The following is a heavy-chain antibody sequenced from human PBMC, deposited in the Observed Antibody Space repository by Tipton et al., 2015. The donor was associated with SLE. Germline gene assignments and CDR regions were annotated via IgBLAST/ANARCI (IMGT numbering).Heavy chain of an antibody. CDR1: SGSFSGYY. CDR3: AGYSSSDLNWFDP. D-gene: IGHD6-6*01. Sequence: TLSLTCAVYSGSFSGYYWSWIRQPPGKGLEWIGEINHSGSTNYNPSLKSRVTISVDTSKNQFSLKLSFVTAADTAVYYCAGYSSSDLNWFDPWGQGTLVTVSS. V-gene: IGHV4-34*01. J-gene: IGHJ5*02. CDR2: INHSGST.